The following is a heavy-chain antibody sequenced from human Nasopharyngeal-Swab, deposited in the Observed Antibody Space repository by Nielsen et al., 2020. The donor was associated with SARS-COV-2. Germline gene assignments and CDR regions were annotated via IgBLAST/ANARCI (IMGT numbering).Heavy chain of an antibody. CDR2: IFHTGST. CDR1: GGSINSGGPS. V-gene: IGHV4-30-2*01. Sequence: SETLSLTCTVSGGSINSGGPSWSWIRQPPGKGLQWIGHIFHTGSTYFNPSLKSRVTISLDRSKNQFSLKLTPVTAADTAVYYCARGGTSGEYYFFYMDVWGKGTTVTVSS. J-gene: IGHJ6*03. CDR3: ARGGTSGEYYFFYMDV. D-gene: IGHD3-10*01.